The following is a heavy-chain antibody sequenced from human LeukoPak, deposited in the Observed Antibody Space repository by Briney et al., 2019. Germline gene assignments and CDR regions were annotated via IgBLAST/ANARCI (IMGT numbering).Heavy chain of an antibody. CDR2: ISSSSSYI. CDR3: ARDRADDYVWGSYRYPDAFDI. J-gene: IGHJ3*02. Sequence: GGSLRLSCAASGFTFSSYSMTWVRQAPGKGLEWVSSISSSSSYIYYADSVKGRSTISRDNAKNSLYLQMNSLRAEDTAVYYCARDRADDYVWGSYRYPDAFDIWGQGTMVTVSS. CDR1: GFTFSSYS. D-gene: IGHD3-16*02. V-gene: IGHV3-21*01.